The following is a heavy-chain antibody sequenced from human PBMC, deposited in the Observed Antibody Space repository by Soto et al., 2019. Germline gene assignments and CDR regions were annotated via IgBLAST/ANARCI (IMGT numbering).Heavy chain of an antibody. D-gene: IGHD2-15*01. CDR1: GCTFSGSA. Sequence: GSLLRAGAASGCTFSGSAMHWVRQASGKGLEWVGRIRSKANSYATAYAASVKGRFTISRDDSKNTAYLQMNSLKTEDTAVYYCTRHVIVVVVGEDYWGQGTLVTVYS. CDR2: IRSKANSYAT. J-gene: IGHJ4*02. CDR3: TRHVIVVVVGEDY. V-gene: IGHV3-73*01.